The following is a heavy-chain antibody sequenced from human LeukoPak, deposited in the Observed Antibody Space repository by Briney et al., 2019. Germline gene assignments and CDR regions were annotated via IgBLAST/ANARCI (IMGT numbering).Heavy chain of an antibody. CDR3: AKLGDSHYYGDYEDY. Sequence: GGSLRLSCAASGFTFNNYWMSWVRQTPGKGLEWVANIKHDGTDKYYLDSVKGRFTVSRDNSKNSLFLQMNSLRVDDTAIYYCAKLGDSHYYGDYEDYWGQGTLVTVSS. V-gene: IGHV3-7*03. CDR2: IKHDGTDK. D-gene: IGHD4-17*01. CDR1: GFTFNNYW. J-gene: IGHJ4*02.